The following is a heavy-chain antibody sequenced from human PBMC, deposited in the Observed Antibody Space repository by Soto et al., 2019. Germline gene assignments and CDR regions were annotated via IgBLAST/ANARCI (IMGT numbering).Heavy chain of an antibody. CDR1: GYPFSSYG. Sequence: ASVKVSCKASGYPFSSYGITWVRQAPGQGLEWMGWINAGNGNTKYSQKFQGRVTITRDTSASTAYMELSSLRSEDTAVYYCARAPSWYNFDYWGQGTLVTVSS. D-gene: IGHD6-13*01. J-gene: IGHJ4*02. V-gene: IGHV1-3*01. CDR2: INAGNGNT. CDR3: ARAPSWYNFDY.